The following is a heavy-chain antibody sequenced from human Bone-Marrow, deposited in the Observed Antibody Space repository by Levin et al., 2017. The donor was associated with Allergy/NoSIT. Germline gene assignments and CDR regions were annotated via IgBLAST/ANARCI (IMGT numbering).Heavy chain of an antibody. CDR2: VIPLFGAT. Sequence: ASVKVSCKSSGGTFSNHAITWVRQAPGQGLEWMGGVIPLFGATTYAQKFQGRVIITADESTTTSYMELSSLRSEDTAMYYCVRNPLRDSFNSATPDYWGQGTLLTVSS. CDR3: VRNPLRDSFNSATPDY. CDR1: GGTFSNHA. D-gene: IGHD5-24*01. J-gene: IGHJ4*02. V-gene: IGHV1-69*13.